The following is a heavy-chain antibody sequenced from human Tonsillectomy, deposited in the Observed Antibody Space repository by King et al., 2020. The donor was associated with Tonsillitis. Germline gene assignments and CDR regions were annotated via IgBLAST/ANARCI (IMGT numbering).Heavy chain of an antibody. J-gene: IGHJ4*02. V-gene: IGHV3-23*04. D-gene: IGHD6-19*01. CDR2: LSSSGGNT. CDR1: GFTFSSYA. Sequence: QLVQSGGDLVQPGGSLRLSCAASGFTFSSYAMSWVRQAPGKGLEWVSALSSSGGNTYYTDSVTGRFTISRDNSKKTLYLQMNSLRAEDSAVYYCASGQWGSGWYPYYFDYWGQGTLVSVSS. CDR3: ASGQWGSGWYPYYFDY.